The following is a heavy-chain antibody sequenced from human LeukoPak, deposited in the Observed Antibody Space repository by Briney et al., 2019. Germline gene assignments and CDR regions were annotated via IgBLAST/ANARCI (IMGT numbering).Heavy chain of an antibody. D-gene: IGHD3-22*01. CDR3: AREAYYYDSSGYYYFSLNAFDI. CDR1: GFTFSSYA. V-gene: IGHV3-30-3*01. Sequence: GGSLRLSCAASGFTFSSYAMHWVRQAPGKGLEWVAVISYDGSNKYYADSAKGRFTISRDNSKNTLYLQMNSLRAEDTAVYYCAREAYYYDSSGYYYFSLNAFDIWGQGTMVTVSS. J-gene: IGHJ3*02. CDR2: ISYDGSNK.